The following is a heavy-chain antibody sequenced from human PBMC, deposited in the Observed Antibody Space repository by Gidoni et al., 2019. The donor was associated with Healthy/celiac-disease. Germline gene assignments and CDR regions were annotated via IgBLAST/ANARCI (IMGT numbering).Heavy chain of an antibody. V-gene: IGHV4-59*08. CDR1: GGSIRSYY. D-gene: IGHD6-19*01. CDR3: ARHAVAGSFDY. CDR2: RYYSGST. Sequence: QVQLPESGPGLVKPSETLSLTCTVPGGSIRSYYWSWIRQPPGKGLECIGYRYYSGSTNHNPALKSRVTITVDTSKNQYSLKLSSVTAADTAVYYCARHAVAGSFDYWGQGTLVTVSS. J-gene: IGHJ4*02.